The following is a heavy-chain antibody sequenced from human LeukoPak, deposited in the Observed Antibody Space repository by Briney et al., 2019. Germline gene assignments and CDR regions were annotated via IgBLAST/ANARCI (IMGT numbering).Heavy chain of an antibody. D-gene: IGHD2-2*01. Sequence: ASVKVSCKASGYTFTSYAMNWVRQAPGQGLEWMGWINTNTGNPTYAQGFTGRFVFSLDTSVSTAYLQISSLKAEDTAVYYCARDPVVPAAIPNWFDPWGQGTLVTVSS. CDR2: INTNTGNP. CDR1: GYTFTSYA. J-gene: IGHJ5*02. CDR3: ARDPVVPAAIPNWFDP. V-gene: IGHV7-4-1*02.